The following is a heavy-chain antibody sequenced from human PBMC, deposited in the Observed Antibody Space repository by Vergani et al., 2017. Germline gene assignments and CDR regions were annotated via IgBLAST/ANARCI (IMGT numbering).Heavy chain of an antibody. D-gene: IGHD2-15*01. CDR2: IIPIFGTA. CDR1: GGTFSSYA. CDR3: AGGAEDCSGGSCYYGGY. V-gene: IGHV1-69*01. J-gene: IGHJ4*02. Sequence: QVQLVQSGAEVKKPGSSVKVSCKASGGTFSSYAISWVRQAPGQGLEWMGGIIPIFGTANYAQKFQGRVTITADESTSTAYMELSSLRSEDTAVNYCAGGAEDCSGGSCYYGGYWGLGTLVTVSS.